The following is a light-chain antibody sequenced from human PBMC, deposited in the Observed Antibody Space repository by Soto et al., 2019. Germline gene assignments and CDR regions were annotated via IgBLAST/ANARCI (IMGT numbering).Light chain of an antibody. CDR2: GNS. Sequence: QSVLTQPSSVSGAPGQRVTISCTGSSSNIGAGYDVHWYQQLPGTAPKLLIYGNSNRPSGVPERFSGSKSGTSASLAITGRRAEDEADYYCQSYDSSLSARYVFGTGTKLTVL. CDR3: QSYDSSLSARYV. CDR1: SSNIGAGYD. V-gene: IGLV1-40*01. J-gene: IGLJ1*01.